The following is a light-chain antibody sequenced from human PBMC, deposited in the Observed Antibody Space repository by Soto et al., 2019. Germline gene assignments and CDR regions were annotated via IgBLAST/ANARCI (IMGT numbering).Light chain of an antibody. CDR2: RSD. CDR3: AVRDDSLSGHWV. V-gene: IGLV1-47*01. CDR1: SSNIGSNY. Sequence: QSVLTQPPSVSGAPGQRVTISCTGNSSNIGSNYVSWYQHLPGAAPKLLIYRSDQRPSGVPDRFSGSKSGTSASLAISGLRSEDEADYFCAVRDDSLSGHWVFGGGTKVTVL. J-gene: IGLJ3*02.